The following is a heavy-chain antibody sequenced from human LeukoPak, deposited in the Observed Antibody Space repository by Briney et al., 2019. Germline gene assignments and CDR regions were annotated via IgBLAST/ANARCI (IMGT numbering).Heavy chain of an antibody. CDR3: ARVGIAAAGNVFDY. V-gene: IGHV1-8*01. D-gene: IGHD6-13*01. J-gene: IGHJ4*02. Sequence: ASVKVSCKASGYTFTSYDINWVRQATGQGLEWMGWMDPNSGNTGYAQKFQGRVTMTRNTSISTDYMELSSLRSEGTAVYYCARVGIAAAGNVFDYWGQGTLVTVSS. CDR2: MDPNSGNT. CDR1: GYTFTSYD.